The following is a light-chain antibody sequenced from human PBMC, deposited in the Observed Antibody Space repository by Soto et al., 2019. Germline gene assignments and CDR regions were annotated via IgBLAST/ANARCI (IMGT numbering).Light chain of an antibody. J-gene: IGLJ2*01. V-gene: IGLV5-45*03. CDR1: SGIHVGAYR. CDR2: YKSDSDK. CDR3: MIWHNSAVV. Sequence: QAVVTQPSSLSASPGASANLTCTLRSGIHVGAYRIYWYQQKPGSPPQYLLRYKSDSDKQQGSGVPSRFSGSKDASANAGILLISGLQSEDEADYYCMIWHNSAVVFGGGTKVTVL.